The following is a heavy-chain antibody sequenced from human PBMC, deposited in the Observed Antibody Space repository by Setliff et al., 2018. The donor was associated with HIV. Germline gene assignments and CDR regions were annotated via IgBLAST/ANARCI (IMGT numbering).Heavy chain of an antibody. CDR1: GFTFSSYW. Sequence: PGESPKISCAASGFTFSSYWMFWVRQAPGKGLVWVSRINSDGSSTSYADSVKGRFTISRDNAKNTLYLQMNSLRADDTAVYYCIRKGEGASAFDIWGQGTMVTVSS. CDR2: INSDGSST. J-gene: IGHJ3*02. D-gene: IGHD1-26*01. CDR3: IRKGEGASAFDI. V-gene: IGHV3-74*01.